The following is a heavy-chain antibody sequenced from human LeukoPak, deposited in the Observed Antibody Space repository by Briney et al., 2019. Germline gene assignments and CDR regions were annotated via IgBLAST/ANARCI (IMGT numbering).Heavy chain of an antibody. J-gene: IGHJ4*02. CDR1: GLTFSSYA. V-gene: IGHV3-23*01. CDR3: AREQQLVRYLDY. Sequence: PGGSLRLSCAASGLTFSSYAMSWVRQAPGKGLEWVSAISGSGGSTYYADSVKGRFTISRDNSKNTLYLQMNSLRAEDTAVYYCAREQQLVRYLDYWGQGTLVTVSS. D-gene: IGHD6-13*01. CDR2: ISGSGGST.